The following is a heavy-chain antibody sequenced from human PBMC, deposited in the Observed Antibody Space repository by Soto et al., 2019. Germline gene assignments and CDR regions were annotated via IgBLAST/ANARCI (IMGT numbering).Heavy chain of an antibody. CDR2: IYNGEGT. CDR3: AQTTGWPGFDY. J-gene: IGHJ4*02. Sequence: QVHLQESGPGLVKPSETMSLTCTASGASIRNFYWNWVRQFPGKGLEWIGHIYNGEGTNYNPSLKSRVTISVDTSKNQFSLKLSSVTVADTAVYYCAQTTGWPGFDYWGQGTLVAVSS. D-gene: IGHD6-19*01. CDR1: GASIRNFY. V-gene: IGHV4-59*01.